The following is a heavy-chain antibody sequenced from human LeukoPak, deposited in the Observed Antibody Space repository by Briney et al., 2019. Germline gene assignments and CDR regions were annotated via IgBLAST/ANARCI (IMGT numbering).Heavy chain of an antibody. CDR3: ARKYSSSFDY. V-gene: IGHV4-61*01. CDR1: GGSVSSGSYY. CDR2: IYYSGST. D-gene: IGHD6-6*01. Sequence: SETLSLTCTVSGGSVSSGSYYWSWIRQPPGKGLEWIGYIYYSGSTNYNPSLKSRVTISVDTSKNQFSLKLSSVTATDTAVYYCARKYSSSFDYWGQGTLVTVSS. J-gene: IGHJ4*02.